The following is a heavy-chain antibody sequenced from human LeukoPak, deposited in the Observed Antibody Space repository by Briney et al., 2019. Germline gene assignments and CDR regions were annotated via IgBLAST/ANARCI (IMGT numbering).Heavy chain of an antibody. Sequence: ASVKVSCKASGYTFTSYYMHWVRQAPGQGLEWMGIINPSGDSTTYAQKFLGRVTMTRDTSTSTVYMELSSLRSEETAVYYCARGRAVGVRAGFDYWGQGTLVTVSS. CDR3: ARGRAVGVRAGFDY. CDR1: GYTFTSYY. J-gene: IGHJ4*02. D-gene: IGHD1-26*01. CDR2: INPSGDST. V-gene: IGHV1-46*03.